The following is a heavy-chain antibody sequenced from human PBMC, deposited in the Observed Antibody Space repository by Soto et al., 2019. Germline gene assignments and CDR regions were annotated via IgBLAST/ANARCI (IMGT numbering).Heavy chain of an antibody. CDR2: INAGNGNT. CDR3: ASGLGRYYFDC. V-gene: IGHV1-3*01. CDR1: GYTFTSYA. J-gene: IGHJ4*02. D-gene: IGHD1-26*01. Sequence: QVQLVQSGAEVKKPGASGKVSCKASGYTFTSYAMHWVRQAPGQRLEWMGWINAGNGNTKYLQKFQGRVTITRDTSAITSYMELTSLRSEDTAVYYCASGLGRYYFDCWGQGTLVTVSS.